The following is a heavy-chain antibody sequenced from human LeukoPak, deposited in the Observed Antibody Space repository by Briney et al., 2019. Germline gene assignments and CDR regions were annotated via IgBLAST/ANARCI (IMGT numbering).Heavy chain of an antibody. CDR2: ISNSGNTI. CDR3: ARRSRGTGSWYYFDY. V-gene: IGHV3-48*03. Sequence: AGGSLGLSCAASGFTFSSYEMNWVRQAPGKGLEWVSYISNSGNTIYYADSVKGRFTISRDNAKNSLYLQMNSLRAEDTAVYYCARRSRGTGSWYYFDYWGQGTLVTVSS. D-gene: IGHD3-10*01. CDR1: GFTFSSYE. J-gene: IGHJ4*02.